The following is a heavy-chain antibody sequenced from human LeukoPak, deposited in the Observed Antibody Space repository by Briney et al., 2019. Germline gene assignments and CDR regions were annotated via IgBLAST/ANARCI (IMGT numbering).Heavy chain of an antibody. CDR3: ASIGYTDY. Sequence: PGGSLRLSCAASGFTFSSYSMNWVRQAPGKGLEWVSYISSSSSTIYYADSVKGRFTISRDNAKNSLYLQMNSLGAEDTAVYYCASIGYTDYWGQGTLVTVSS. CDR1: GFTFSSYS. J-gene: IGHJ4*02. CDR2: ISSSSSTI. V-gene: IGHV3-48*01. D-gene: IGHD5-24*01.